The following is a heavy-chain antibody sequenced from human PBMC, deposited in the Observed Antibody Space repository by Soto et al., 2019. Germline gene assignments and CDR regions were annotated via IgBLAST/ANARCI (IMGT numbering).Heavy chain of an antibody. V-gene: IGHV4-39*01. Sequence: ALGNLSLTCTVFCGSISSDSYFWGGIRQPPREGLEWIGSIYYSGSTYYNPSLKSRVTISVDTSKNQFSLKLSSVTAADTAVYYCARLPLWFGELLPNWFDPWGQGTLVTVSS. J-gene: IGHJ5*02. CDR1: CGSISSDSYF. CDR2: IYYSGST. CDR3: ARLPLWFGELLPNWFDP. D-gene: IGHD3-10*01.